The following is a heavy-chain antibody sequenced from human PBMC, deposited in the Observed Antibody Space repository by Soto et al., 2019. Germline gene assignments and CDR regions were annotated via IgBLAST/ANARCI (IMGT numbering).Heavy chain of an antibody. D-gene: IGHD2-21*01. Sequence: GGSLRLSCAASDFTFNNAWMSWVRQAPGKGLEWVGRIKRKTYGGATDYAAPVKGRLILSRDDSKNTIYLHMNSLKTEYSGVFFCSILTVVADRDYGMDVWGQGTTVTVSS. V-gene: IGHV3-15*07. CDR3: SILTVVADRDYGMDV. J-gene: IGHJ6*02. CDR2: IKRKTYGGAT. CDR1: DFTFNNAW.